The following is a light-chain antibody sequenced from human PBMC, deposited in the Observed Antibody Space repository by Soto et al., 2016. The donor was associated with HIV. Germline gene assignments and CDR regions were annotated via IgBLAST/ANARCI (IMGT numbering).Light chain of an antibody. CDR3: QQSYNLPRT. V-gene: IGKV1-39*01. J-gene: IGKJ1*01. CDR2: KHP. Sequence: DIQMTQSPSSLSASVEDRVTITCRASQSIGRFLNWYQQISGKPLTSLSTKHPFCKVGSHQGSVAVGLGTDFTLIIDSLQPEDFATYYCQQSYNLPRTFGQGTIGRNQT. CDR1: QSIGRF.